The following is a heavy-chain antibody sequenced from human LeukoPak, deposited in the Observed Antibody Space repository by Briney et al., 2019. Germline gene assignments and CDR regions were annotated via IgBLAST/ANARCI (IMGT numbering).Heavy chain of an antibody. V-gene: IGHV3-33*06. CDR2: IWCDGSDN. J-gene: IGHJ4*02. Sequence: PGGSLTLSCAASGFTFSTYGMHWVRQAPGKGLEWVAIIWCDGSDNYYADSVKGRFTISRDNSKNTLYLQMNSLRAEDTAVYYCAKPRGSCGGFLIDYWGQGTLVTVSS. D-gene: IGHD3-16*01. CDR3: AKPRGSCGGFLIDY. CDR1: GFTFSTYG.